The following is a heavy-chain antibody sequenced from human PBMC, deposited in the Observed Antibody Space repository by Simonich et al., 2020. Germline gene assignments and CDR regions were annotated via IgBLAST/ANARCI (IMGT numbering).Heavy chain of an antibody. Sequence: QVQLVQSGAEGKKPGASVKVSCKASGYTFTGYHMHWVRQAPGQGLEWMGWINPNSGGTNYAQKFQGRVTMTRDTSISTAYMELSRLRSDDTAVYYCARSHIAAAGTGYFQHWGQGTLVTVSS. CDR1: GYTFTGYH. V-gene: IGHV1-2*02. CDR3: ARSHIAAAGTGYFQH. D-gene: IGHD6-13*01. CDR2: INPNSGGT. J-gene: IGHJ1*01.